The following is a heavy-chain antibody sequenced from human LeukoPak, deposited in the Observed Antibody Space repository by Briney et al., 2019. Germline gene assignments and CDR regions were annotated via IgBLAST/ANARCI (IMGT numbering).Heavy chain of an antibody. D-gene: IGHD1-26*01. Sequence: SETLSLTCTVSGGSISSYYWSWIRQPAGKGLEWIGRIYTSGSTNYNPSLKSRVTISVDTSKNQFSLKLSSVTAADTAVYYCARRGSYFLFYYYYYMDVWGKGTTVTISS. CDR3: ARRGSYFLFYYYYYMDV. V-gene: IGHV4-4*07. CDR1: GGSISSYY. J-gene: IGHJ6*03. CDR2: IYTSGST.